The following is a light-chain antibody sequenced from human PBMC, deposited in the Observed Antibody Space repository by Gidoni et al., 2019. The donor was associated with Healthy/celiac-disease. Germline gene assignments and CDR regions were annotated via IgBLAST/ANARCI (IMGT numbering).Light chain of an antibody. CDR2: LGS. CDR1: QSLLHSNGYNY. V-gene: IGKV2-28*01. CDR3: MQALQTRIT. Sequence: DIVMFQSPLSLPVTPGEPASISCRSSQSLLHSNGYNYLDWYLQKPGQSPQLLIYLGSNRASGVPDRFSGSGSGTDFTLKISRVEAEDVGVYYCMQALQTRITFGQGTRLEIK. J-gene: IGKJ5*01.